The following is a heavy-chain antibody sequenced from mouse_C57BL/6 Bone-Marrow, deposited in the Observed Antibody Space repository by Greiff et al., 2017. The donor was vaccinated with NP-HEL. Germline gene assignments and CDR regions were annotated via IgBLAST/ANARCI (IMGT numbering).Heavy chain of an antibody. CDR1: GYTFTSYW. Sequence: VQLQQSGAELVKPGASVKLSCKASGYTFTSYWMQWVKQRPGQGLEWIGEIDPSDSYTNYNQKFKGKATLTVDTSSSTAYMQLSSLTSEDSAVYDCARPYYGTRYAMDYWGQGTSVTVSS. V-gene: IGHV1-50*01. J-gene: IGHJ4*01. CDR3: ARPYYGTRYAMDY. D-gene: IGHD2-10*01. CDR2: IDPSDSYT.